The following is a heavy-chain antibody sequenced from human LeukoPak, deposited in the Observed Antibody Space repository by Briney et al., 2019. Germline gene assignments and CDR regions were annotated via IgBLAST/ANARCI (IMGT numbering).Heavy chain of an antibody. V-gene: IGHV4-38-2*02. J-gene: IGHJ3*02. D-gene: IGHD3-22*01. Sequence: SETLSLTCTVSGYSISSGYYWGWIRQPPGKGLEWIGSIYHSGSTYYNPSLKSRVTISVDTSKNQFSLKLSSVTAADTAVYYCARDPARDYDSSVYSGAFDIWGQGTMVTVSS. CDR2: IYHSGST. CDR3: ARDPARDYDSSVYSGAFDI. CDR1: GYSISSGYY.